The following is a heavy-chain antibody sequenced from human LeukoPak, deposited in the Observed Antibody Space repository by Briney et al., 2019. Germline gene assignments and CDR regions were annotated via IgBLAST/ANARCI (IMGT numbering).Heavy chain of an antibody. CDR3: ARRAGAYSHPYDY. CDR1: GFTVSSNS. J-gene: IGHJ4*02. CDR2: IYSDNT. Sequence: GGSLRLSCTVSGFTVSSNSMSWVRQAPGKGLEWVSFIYSDNTHYSDSVKGRFTISRDNSKNTLYLQMNSLRAEDTAMYYCARRAGAYSHPYDYWGQGTLVTVSS. V-gene: IGHV3-53*01. D-gene: IGHD4/OR15-4a*01.